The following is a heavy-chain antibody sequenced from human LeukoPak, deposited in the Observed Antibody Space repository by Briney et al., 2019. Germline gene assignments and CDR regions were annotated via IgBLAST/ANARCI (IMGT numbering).Heavy chain of an antibody. CDR1: GYTFTSYG. Sequence: GASVKVSCKASGYTFTSYGISWVRQAPGQGLEWMGWINPNSGGTNYAQKFQGRVTMTRDTSISTAYMELSRLRSDDTAVYYCARAISRGAFDIWGQGTMVTVSS. J-gene: IGHJ3*02. CDR2: INPNSGGT. V-gene: IGHV1-2*02. CDR3: ARAISRGAFDI. D-gene: IGHD3-10*01.